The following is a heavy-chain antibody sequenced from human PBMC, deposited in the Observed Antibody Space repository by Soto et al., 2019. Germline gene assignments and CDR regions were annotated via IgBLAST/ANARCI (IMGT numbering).Heavy chain of an antibody. Sequence: GGSLRLSCSASGFTFSSYAMHWVRQAPGKGLEYVSAISRNGGSTYYADSVKGRFIISRDNSKNTLYLQMSSLRAEDTAVDYCVKPWVEWLVQWDYFDYWGQGTLVTVSS. CDR3: VKPWVEWLVQWDYFDY. V-gene: IGHV3-64D*08. J-gene: IGHJ4*02. CDR2: ISRNGGST. D-gene: IGHD6-19*01. CDR1: GFTFSSYA.